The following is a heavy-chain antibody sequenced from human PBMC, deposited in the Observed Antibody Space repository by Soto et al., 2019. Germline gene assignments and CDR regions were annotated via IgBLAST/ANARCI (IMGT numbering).Heavy chain of an antibody. CDR3: AKDTPVVPFIFDY. CDR2: ITDSGDST. J-gene: IGHJ4*02. D-gene: IGHD2-15*01. CDR1: GFTFFTYA. Sequence: EVQLLESWGGLVQPGGSLRLSCAASGFTFFTYAMSWVRQAPGKGLEWVSSITDSGDSTYYADSVKGRFTISRDNYKNTLYLQMKSLRAEDTAVYYCAKDTPVVPFIFDYWGQGTMVTVSS. V-gene: IGHV3-23*01.